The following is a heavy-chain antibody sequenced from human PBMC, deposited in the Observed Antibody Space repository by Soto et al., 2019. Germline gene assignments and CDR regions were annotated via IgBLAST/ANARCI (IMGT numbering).Heavy chain of an antibody. J-gene: IGHJ4*02. D-gene: IGHD6-19*01. V-gene: IGHV4-34*01. Sequence: SETLSLTCAVYGGSFSGYYWSWIRQPPGKGLEWIGEINHSGSTNYNPSLKSRVTISVDTSKNQFSLKLSSVTAADTAVYYCARRVAGKWIGLDYWGQGTLVTVSS. CDR3: ARRVAGKWIGLDY. CDR1: GGSFSGYY. CDR2: INHSGST.